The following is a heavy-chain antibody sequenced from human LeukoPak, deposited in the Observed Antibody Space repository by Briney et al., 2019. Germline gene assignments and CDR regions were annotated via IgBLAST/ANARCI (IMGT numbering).Heavy chain of an antibody. Sequence: SETLSLTCTVSGGSISSSSYYWGWIRQPPGKGLEWIGSIYYSGSTYYNPSLKSRVTISEDTSKNQFSLKLSSVTAADTAVYYCAREARELLNFIDYWGQGTLVTVSS. CDR3: AREARELLNFIDY. CDR2: IYYSGST. D-gene: IGHD1-26*01. CDR1: GGSISSSSYY. V-gene: IGHV4-39*07. J-gene: IGHJ4*02.